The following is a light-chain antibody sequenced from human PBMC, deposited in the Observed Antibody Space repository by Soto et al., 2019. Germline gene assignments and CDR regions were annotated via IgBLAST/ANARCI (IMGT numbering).Light chain of an antibody. CDR2: RVT. CDR3: GSYTSSSTYV. V-gene: IGLV2-14*03. CDR1: SSDVGGYNY. J-gene: IGLJ1*01. Sequence: QSVLTQPASVSGSPGQSITISCTGTSSDVGGYNYVSWYQQRPGKAPILMIYRVTDRPSGVSNRFSASKSGNTASLTISGLQAEDEADYYCGSYTSSSTYVFGTGTKVTV.